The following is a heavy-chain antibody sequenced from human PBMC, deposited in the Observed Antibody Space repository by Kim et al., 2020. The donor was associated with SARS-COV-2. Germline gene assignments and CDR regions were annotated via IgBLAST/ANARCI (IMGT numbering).Heavy chain of an antibody. Sequence: GESLKISCKGSGYSFTSYWISWVRQMPGKGLEWMGRIDPSDSYTNYSPSFQGHVTISADKSISTAYLQWSSLKASDTAMYYCARLPLGSLTYSNYDLIDYWGQGTLVTVSS. D-gene: IGHD4-4*01. CDR2: IDPSDSYT. J-gene: IGHJ4*02. CDR1: GYSFTSYW. CDR3: ARLPLGSLTYSNYDLIDY. V-gene: IGHV5-10-1*01.